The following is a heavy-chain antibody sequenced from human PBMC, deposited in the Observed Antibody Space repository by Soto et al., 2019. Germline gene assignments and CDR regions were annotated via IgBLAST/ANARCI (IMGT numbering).Heavy chain of an antibody. CDR3: ARTQLPIVVVPAAIGY. J-gene: IGHJ4*02. D-gene: IGHD2-2*01. V-gene: IGHV1-3*01. CDR1: GYTFTSYA. Sequence: QVQLVQSGAEVKKPGASVKVSCKASGYTFTSYAMHWVRQAPGQRLEWMGWINAGNGNTKYSQKFQGRVNITRDTSASTAYMELSSLRSEDTAVYYCARTQLPIVVVPAAIGYWGQGTLVTVSS. CDR2: INAGNGNT.